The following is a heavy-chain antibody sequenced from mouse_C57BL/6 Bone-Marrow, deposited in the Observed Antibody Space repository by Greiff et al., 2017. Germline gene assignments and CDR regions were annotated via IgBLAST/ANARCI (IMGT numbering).Heavy chain of an antibody. Sequence: QVQLQQPGAELVKPGASVKMSCKASGYTFTSYWITWVKQRPGQGLEWIGDIYPGSGSTNYNEKFKSKATLTVDTSSSTAYMQLSSLPSEDSAVYYCASTTVVHWYFDVWGTGTTVTVSS. CDR3: ASTTVVHWYFDV. CDR1: GYTFTSYW. CDR2: IYPGSGST. J-gene: IGHJ1*03. D-gene: IGHD1-1*01. V-gene: IGHV1-55*01.